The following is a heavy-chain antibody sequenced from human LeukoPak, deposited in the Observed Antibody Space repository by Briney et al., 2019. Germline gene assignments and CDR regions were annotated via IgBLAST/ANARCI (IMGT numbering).Heavy chain of an antibody. V-gene: IGHV3-33*08. D-gene: IGHD2-15*01. Sequence: PGGSLRLSCAASGFTFSNAWMSWVRQAPGKGLEWVAVIWYDGSNKYYTDSVKGRFTISRDNSKNTLYLQMNSLRAEDTAVYYCARGQYSPDYWGQGTPVTVSS. J-gene: IGHJ4*02. CDR3: ARGQYSPDY. CDR2: IWYDGSNK. CDR1: GFTFSNAW.